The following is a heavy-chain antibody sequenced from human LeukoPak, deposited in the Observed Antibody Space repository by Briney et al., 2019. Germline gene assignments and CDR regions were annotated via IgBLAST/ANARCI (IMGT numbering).Heavy chain of an antibody. V-gene: IGHV1-69*13. J-gene: IGHJ4*02. CDR2: IIPIFGTA. CDR3: ARDEKHGPSSSWYEYYFDY. CDR1: GGTFSSYA. D-gene: IGHD6-13*01. Sequence: SVKVSCKASGGTFSSYAISWVRQAPGQGLEWMGGIIPIFGTANYAQKSQGRVTITADESTSTAYMELSSLRSEDTAVYYCARDEKHGPSSSWYEYYFDYWGQGTLVTVSS.